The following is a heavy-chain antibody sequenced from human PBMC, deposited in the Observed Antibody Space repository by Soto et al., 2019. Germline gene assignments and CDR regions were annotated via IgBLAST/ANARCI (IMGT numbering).Heavy chain of an antibody. V-gene: IGHV5-51*01. CDR2: IFPGDSDT. Sequence: PGESLKISCKGSGYIFTNHWIGWVRQMPGKGLEWMGIIFPGDSDTRYSPSFEGQVIISADKSISTAYLQWSSLKASDTAIYYCARRDTAKLPSDLWGQGTLVTVSS. CDR1: GYIFTNHW. CDR3: ARRDTAKLPSDL. J-gene: IGHJ5*02. D-gene: IGHD5-18*01.